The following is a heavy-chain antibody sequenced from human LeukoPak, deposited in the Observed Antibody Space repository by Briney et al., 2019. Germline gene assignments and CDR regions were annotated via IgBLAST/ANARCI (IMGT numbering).Heavy chain of an antibody. D-gene: IGHD2-15*01. CDR1: GFTFSNYE. Sequence: GGSLRLSCEASGFTFSNYEINWVRQAPGEGVVWSSYISSSSGTTIYYAESVKRRFTISRDNDKHSLYLQMTSLRTEETAVYYCARDSGYCSDSNCHHFDYWGQGTLVGVPS. CDR2: ISSSSGTTI. V-gene: IGHV3-48*03. J-gene: IGHJ4*02. CDR3: ARDSGYCSDSNCHHFDY.